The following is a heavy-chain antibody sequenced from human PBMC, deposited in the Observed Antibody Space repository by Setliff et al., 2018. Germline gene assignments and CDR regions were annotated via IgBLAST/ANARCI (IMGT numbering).Heavy chain of an antibody. Sequence: PSETLSLTCTVSGGSISSGDHYWGWIRQPPGKGLEWIGNIYYGGSAYYNPSLKSRVTISVDTSKNQFSLKLSSVTAADTAMYYCARILGYCSGGSCYVPYWGQGTLVTVSS. CDR3: ARILGYCSGGSCYVPY. V-gene: IGHV4-39*07. CDR2: IYYGGSA. D-gene: IGHD2-15*01. CDR1: GGSISSGDHY. J-gene: IGHJ4*02.